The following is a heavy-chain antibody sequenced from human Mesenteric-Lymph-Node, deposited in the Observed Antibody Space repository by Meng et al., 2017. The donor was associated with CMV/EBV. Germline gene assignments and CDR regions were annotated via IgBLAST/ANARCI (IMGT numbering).Heavy chain of an antibody. J-gene: IGHJ4*02. CDR1: GFTFSSYS. V-gene: IGHV3-23*01. Sequence: GESLKISCAASGFTFSSYSMNWVRQAPGKGLEWVSAISGSGGTTYYADSVKGRFTISRDNSKNTLYLQMNSLRAEDTAVYYCAKDRMVYGTWGQGTLVTVSS. D-gene: IGHD2-8*01. CDR2: ISGSGGTT. CDR3: AKDRMVYGT.